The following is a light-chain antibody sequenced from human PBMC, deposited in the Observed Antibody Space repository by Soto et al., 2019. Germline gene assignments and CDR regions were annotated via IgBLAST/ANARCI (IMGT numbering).Light chain of an antibody. CDR1: QTFSNSF. Sequence: EVVLTQSPGTLSLSPGERATLSCRASQTFSNSFLSWFQQIPGQAPRLLIYGASMRATGIPDRFSGSGSGTDFTLTISRLEPEDFAVYYCQQCGSSSTFGQGRRLEIK. CDR2: GAS. V-gene: IGKV3-20*01. J-gene: IGKJ5*01. CDR3: QQCGSSST.